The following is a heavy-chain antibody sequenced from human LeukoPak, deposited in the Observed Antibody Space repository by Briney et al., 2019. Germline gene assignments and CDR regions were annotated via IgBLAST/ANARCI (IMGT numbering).Heavy chain of an antibody. J-gene: IGHJ3*02. CDR1: GGSISSGSYY. V-gene: IGHV4-61*09. D-gene: IGHD1-26*01. CDR3: ATTTTSSGTSLGDAFDI. CDR2: IYTSGST. Sequence: KPSETLTLTCTVSGGSISSGSYYWSWIRQPAGKGLEWIGHIYTSGSTNYNPSLKSRVTISVDTSKNQFSLKLSSVTAADTAVYYCATTTTSSGTSLGDAFDIWGQGTMVTVSS.